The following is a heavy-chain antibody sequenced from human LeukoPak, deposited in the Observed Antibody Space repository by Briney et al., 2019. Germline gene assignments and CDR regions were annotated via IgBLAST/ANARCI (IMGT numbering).Heavy chain of an antibody. CDR1: RGSIGKYY. J-gene: IGHJ4*02. D-gene: IGHD1-1*01. CDR2: VSYSGST. V-gene: IGHV4-59*12. Sequence: SETLSLTCTVSRGSIGKYYWSWIRQSPAKGLEWIGYVSYSGSTDYNPSLQSRVTISVDMSKDQFSLRLNSVTAADTAVYYCARDGNFDYWGQGTLVTVSS. CDR3: ARDGNFDY.